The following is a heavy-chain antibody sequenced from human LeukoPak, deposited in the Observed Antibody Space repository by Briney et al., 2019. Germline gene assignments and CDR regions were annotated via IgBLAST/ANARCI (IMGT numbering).Heavy chain of an antibody. CDR2: ISYDGSNK. J-gene: IGHJ4*02. CDR3: AKDHLGATYYFDY. Sequence: GRSLRLSCAASGFTFSSYSMHWVRQAPGKGLEWVAVISYDGSNKYYADSVKGRFTISRDNSRNTLYLQMNSLRAEDTAVYYCAKDHLGATYYFDYWGQGTLVTVSS. D-gene: IGHD1-26*01. V-gene: IGHV3-30*18. CDR1: GFTFSSYS.